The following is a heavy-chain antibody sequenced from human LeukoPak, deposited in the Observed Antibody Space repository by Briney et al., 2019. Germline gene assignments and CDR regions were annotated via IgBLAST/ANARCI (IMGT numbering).Heavy chain of an antibody. Sequence: GGSLRLSCAASGLSISNDWMSWVRQAPGKGLGWVARVESKSAGETTDNAAPVKGRFTISRDDSKNTLYLQMNSLKTEDTAVYYCTLIQGWGSGSYYRDFWGQGTLVTVSS. CDR1: GLSISNDW. CDR3: TLIQGWGSGSYYRDF. J-gene: IGHJ4*02. CDR2: VESKSAGETT. D-gene: IGHD3-10*01. V-gene: IGHV3-15*04.